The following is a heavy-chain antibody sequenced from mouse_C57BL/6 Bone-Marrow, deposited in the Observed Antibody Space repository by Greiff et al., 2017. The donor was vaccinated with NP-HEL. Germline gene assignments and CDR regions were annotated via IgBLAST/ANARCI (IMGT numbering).Heavy chain of an antibody. CDR3: ARDLLLLLRGYAMDY. CDR1: GFTFSSYA. V-gene: IGHV5-4*03. D-gene: IGHD1-1*01. J-gene: IGHJ4*01. CDR2: ISDGGSYT. Sequence: EVKLQESGGGLVKPGGSLKLSCAASGFTFSSYAMSWVRQTPEKRLEWVATISDGGSYTYYPDNVKGRFTISRDNAKNNLYLQMSHLKSEDTAMYYCARDLLLLLRGYAMDYWGQGTSVTVSS.